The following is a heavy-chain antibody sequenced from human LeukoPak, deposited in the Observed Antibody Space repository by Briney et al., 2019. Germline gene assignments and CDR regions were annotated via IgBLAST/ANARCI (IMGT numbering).Heavy chain of an antibody. D-gene: IGHD3-22*01. CDR3: ARGDDSSGYYQGHFDY. V-gene: IGHV1-2*02. J-gene: IGHJ4*02. CDR2: INPNSGGT. CDR1: GGTFSSYA. Sequence: GASVKVSCKASGGTFSSYAISWVRQAPGQGLEWMGWINPNSGGTNYAQKFQGRVTMTRDTSISTAYMELSRLRSDDTAVYYCARGDDSSGYYQGHFDYWGQGTLVTVSS.